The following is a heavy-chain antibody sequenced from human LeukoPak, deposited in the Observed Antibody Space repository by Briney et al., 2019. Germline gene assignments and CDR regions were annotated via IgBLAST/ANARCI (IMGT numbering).Heavy chain of an antibody. CDR1: GFMFRRYW. V-gene: IGHV3-7*01. CDR3: ATSQRVVVPAVFVDY. J-gene: IGHJ4*02. D-gene: IGHD2-2*01. Sequence: PGGSLKLSCAASGFMFRRYWMSWVRQAPGKGLEWVANIKGDESEKYYVDSVKGRFTISRDNDKNSPYLQMNSLRAEDTAVYYCATSQRVVVPAVFVDYWGQGTLVTVSS. CDR2: IKGDESEK.